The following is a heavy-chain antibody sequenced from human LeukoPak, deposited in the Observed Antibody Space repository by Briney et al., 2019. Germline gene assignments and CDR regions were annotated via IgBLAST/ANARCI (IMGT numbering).Heavy chain of an antibody. D-gene: IGHD4-17*01. CDR3: ARVNPDYGDNHFDY. Sequence: PGGSLRLSCAASGFPFSNYWMTCVRQAPGKGLEWVANINQDGNAKYYVDSVKGRFTISRDNATNSLYLQMNSLRAEDTAVYYCARVNPDYGDNHFDYWGQGTLVTVSS. CDR1: GFPFSNYW. CDR2: INQDGNAK. J-gene: IGHJ4*02. V-gene: IGHV3-7*04.